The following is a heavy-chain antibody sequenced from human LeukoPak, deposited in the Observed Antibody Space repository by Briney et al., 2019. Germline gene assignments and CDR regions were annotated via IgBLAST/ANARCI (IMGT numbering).Heavy chain of an antibody. CDR1: GGTFSSYA. J-gene: IGHJ4*02. CDR3: ARVRDILTGYSTFDY. D-gene: IGHD3-9*01. V-gene: IGHV7-4-1*02. CDR2: INTNTGNP. Sequence: ASVKVSCKASGGTFSSYAISWVRQAPGQGLEWMGWINTNTGNPTYAQGFTGRFVFSLDTSVSTAYLQISSLKAEDTAVYYCARVRDILTGYSTFDYWGQGTLVTVSS.